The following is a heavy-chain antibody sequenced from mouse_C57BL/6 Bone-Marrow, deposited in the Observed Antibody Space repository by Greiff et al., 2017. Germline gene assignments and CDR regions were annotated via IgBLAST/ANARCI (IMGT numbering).Heavy chain of an antibody. V-gene: IGHV1-64*01. CDR2: IHPNSGST. CDR1: GYTFTSYW. CDR3: ARANWAHFDY. Sequence: QVQLQQPGAELVKPGASVKLSCKASGYTFTSYWMHWVKQRPGQGLEWIGMIHPNSGSTNYNKKFKSKATLTVDKSSSTAYMQLSSLTSEDSAVYYCARANWAHFDYWGQGTTLTVSS. D-gene: IGHD4-1*02. J-gene: IGHJ2*01.